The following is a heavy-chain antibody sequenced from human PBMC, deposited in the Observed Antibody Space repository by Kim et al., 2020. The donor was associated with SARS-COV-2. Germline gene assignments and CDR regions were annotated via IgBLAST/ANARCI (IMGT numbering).Heavy chain of an antibody. V-gene: IGHV1-18*04. J-gene: IGHJ3*02. CDR3: ARSRKAQQLLWFGELLSAFDI. CDR1: GYTFTSYG. D-gene: IGHD3-10*01. CDR2: ISAYNGNT. Sequence: ASVKVSCKASGYTFTSYGISWVRQAPGQGLEWMGWISAYNGNTNYAQKLQGRVTMTTDTSTSTAYMELRSLRSDDTAVYYCARSRKAQQLLWFGELLSAFDIWGQGTMVTVSS.